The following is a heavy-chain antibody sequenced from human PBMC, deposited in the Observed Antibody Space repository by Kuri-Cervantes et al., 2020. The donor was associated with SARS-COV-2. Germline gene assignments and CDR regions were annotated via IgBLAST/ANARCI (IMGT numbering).Heavy chain of an antibody. CDR2: ISSSSSTI. Sequence: GESLKISCAASGFTFSSYSMNWVRQAPGKGLEWVSYISSSSSTIYYADSVKGRFTISRDNAKNSLYLQMNSLRDEDTAVYYCARDLLNVWSGYYYYYSMDVWGQGTTITVSS. D-gene: IGHD3-3*01. CDR3: ARDLLNVWSGYYYYYSMDV. V-gene: IGHV3-48*02. CDR1: GFTFSSYS. J-gene: IGHJ6*02.